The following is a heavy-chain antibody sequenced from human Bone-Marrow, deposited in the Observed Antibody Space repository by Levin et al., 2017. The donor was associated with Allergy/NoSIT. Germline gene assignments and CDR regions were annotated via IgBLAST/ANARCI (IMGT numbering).Heavy chain of an antibody. CDR3: AKYGGNLIDY. Sequence: GGFLRLSCAASGFTFSSYAMSWVRQAPGKGLEWVSGISGSGGSTYYADSVKGRFTISRDNSKNTLYLQMNSLKDEDTAIFYCAKYGGNLIDYWGQGTLVTVSS. D-gene: IGHD1-26*01. CDR2: ISGSGGST. CDR1: GFTFSSYA. V-gene: IGHV3-23*01. J-gene: IGHJ4*02.